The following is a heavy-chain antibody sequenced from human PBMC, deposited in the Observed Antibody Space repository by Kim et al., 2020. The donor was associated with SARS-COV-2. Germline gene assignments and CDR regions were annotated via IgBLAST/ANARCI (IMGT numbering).Heavy chain of an antibody. CDR2: INPGSGQV. D-gene: IGHD3-10*01. V-gene: IGHV1-2*02. Sequence: ASVKVSCKASGYTFTDYFIHWVRQAPGQGLEWMGWINPGSGQVDFAQKFHARITLTRDTSMRTGHMELRRLTSADSAVYYCARDSQYYGSGRYSDHYVMDVWGQGTTVTVSS. CDR1: GYTFTDYF. J-gene: IGHJ6*02. CDR3: ARDSQYYGSGRYSDHYVMDV.